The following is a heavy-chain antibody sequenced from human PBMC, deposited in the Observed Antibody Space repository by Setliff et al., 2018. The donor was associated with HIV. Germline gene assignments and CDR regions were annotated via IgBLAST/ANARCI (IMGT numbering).Heavy chain of an antibody. Sequence: ASVKVSCKASGYTFTSNDVYWARQATGQGLEWMGWMNPDSGNTGYAQKFQGRVTLTRNTSLTTAYMELSSLRSDDTAVYYCAKEAVAATDGEWYFFDSWGQGSLVTVS. CDR2: MNPDSGNT. D-gene: IGHD2-8*01. CDR1: GYTFTSND. CDR3: AKEAVAATDGEWYFFDS. V-gene: IGHV1-8*02. J-gene: IGHJ4*02.